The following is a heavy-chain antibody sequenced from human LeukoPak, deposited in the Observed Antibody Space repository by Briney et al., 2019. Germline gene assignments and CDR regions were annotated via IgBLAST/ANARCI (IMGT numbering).Heavy chain of an antibody. J-gene: IGHJ4*02. D-gene: IGHD3-3*01. CDR1: GYTFTSYG. V-gene: IGHV7-4-1*02. CDR2: INTNTGNP. CDR3: ARAGAYYDFWSGYQYYFDY. Sequence: ASVKVSCKASGYTFTSYGISWVRQAPGQGLEWMGWINTNTGNPTYAQGFTGRFVFSLDTSVSTAYLQISSLKAEDTAVYYCARAGAYYDFWSGYQYYFDYWGQGTLVTVSS.